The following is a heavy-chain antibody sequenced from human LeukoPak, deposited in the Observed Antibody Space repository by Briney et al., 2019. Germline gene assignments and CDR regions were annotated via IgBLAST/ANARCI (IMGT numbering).Heavy chain of an antibody. CDR2: ISSSSGTI. CDR3: ARVWHCTSTSCYDY. D-gene: IGHD2-2*01. J-gene: IGHJ4*02. Sequence: PGGSLRLSCAPSGFTFSSYSMNWVRQAPGKGLEWVSYISSSSGTIYYADSVRGRFTISRDNAKNSLYLQMNSLRDEDTAVYYCARVWHCTSTSCYDYWGQGTLVTVSS. V-gene: IGHV3-48*02. CDR1: GFTFSSYS.